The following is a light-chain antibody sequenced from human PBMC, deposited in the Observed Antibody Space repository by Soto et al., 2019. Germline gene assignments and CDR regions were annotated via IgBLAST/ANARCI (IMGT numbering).Light chain of an antibody. Sequence: QSALTQPHSASGSPGQSVTICCTGTSSDVGGYNYVSWYQQHPGKAPKLMIYEVSKRPSGVPDRFSGSKSGNTASLTVSGLQAEDEADYYCSSYAGSNNNYVFGTGTKLTVL. CDR1: SSDVGGYNY. CDR3: SSYAGSNNNYV. V-gene: IGLV2-8*01. CDR2: EVS. J-gene: IGLJ1*01.